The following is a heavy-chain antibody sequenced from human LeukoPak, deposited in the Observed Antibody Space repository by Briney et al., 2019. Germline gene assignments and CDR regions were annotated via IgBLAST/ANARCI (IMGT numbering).Heavy chain of an antibody. CDR1: GYTFTGYY. J-gene: IGHJ6*03. CDR2: INPNSGAT. CDR3: ARDKVAAAGLQADDYYYYYMDV. Sequence: WASVKVSCKASGYTFTGYYMHWVRQAPGQGLEWMGWINPNSGATKYAQKFQGRVTVTRDTSIRTAYMELSSLRSDDTAIYYCARDKVAAAGLQADDYYYYYMDVWGKGTTVTVSS. D-gene: IGHD6-13*01. V-gene: IGHV1-2*02.